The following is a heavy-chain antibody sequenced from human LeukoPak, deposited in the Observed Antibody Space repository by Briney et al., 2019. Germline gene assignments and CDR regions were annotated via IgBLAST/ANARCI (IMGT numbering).Heavy chain of an antibody. Sequence: GGYLRLSCAASGFTFSSYAMSWVRQAPGKGLEWVSSISTSGGSTYYADSVKGRFTISRDNSKNTLYLQMNSLRAEDTAVYYCARDPLTYGDSNFYYFDYWGQGTLVTVSS. D-gene: IGHD4-17*01. CDR2: ISTSGGST. V-gene: IGHV3-23*01. CDR3: ARDPLTYGDSNFYYFDY. CDR1: GFTFSSYA. J-gene: IGHJ4*02.